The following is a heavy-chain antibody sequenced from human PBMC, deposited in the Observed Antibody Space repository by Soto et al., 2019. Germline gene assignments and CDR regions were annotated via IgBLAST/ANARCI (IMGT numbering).Heavy chain of an antibody. D-gene: IGHD4-17*01. Sequence: GASVKVSCKASGGTFSSYAISWVRQAPGQGLEWMGGIIPIFGTANYAQKFQGRVTITADESTSTAYMELSSLRSEDTAVYYCARDYQPRSTTVTFQSFDPWGQGTLVTVSS. J-gene: IGHJ5*02. CDR1: GGTFSSYA. V-gene: IGHV1-69*13. CDR2: IIPIFGTA. CDR3: ARDYQPRSTTVTFQSFDP.